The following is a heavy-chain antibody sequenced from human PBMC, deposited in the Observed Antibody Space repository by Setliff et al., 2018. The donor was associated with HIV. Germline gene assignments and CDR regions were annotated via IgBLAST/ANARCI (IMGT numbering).Heavy chain of an antibody. J-gene: IGHJ4*02. CDR2: IDHRGRT. CDR1: GGSFSGYY. CDR3: ARDDYLDSSGYEGASY. Sequence: SETLSLTCAVYGGSFSGYYWSWIRQPPGKGLEWIGEIDHRGRTNYNPSLKSRVTISVDTSKNQFSLKLSSVTAADTAVYYCARDDYLDSSGYEGASYWGRGTLVTVSS. V-gene: IGHV4-34*01. D-gene: IGHD3-22*01.